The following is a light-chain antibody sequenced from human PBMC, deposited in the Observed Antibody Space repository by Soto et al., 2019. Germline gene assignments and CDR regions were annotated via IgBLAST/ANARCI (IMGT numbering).Light chain of an antibody. CDR1: NSDVGRYNF. CDR3: YSYTASDIWV. Sequence: QSALTQPRSVSGSPGQSVTISCTGTNSDVGRYNFVSWDQQLPGKAPKLLISAVSQRPSGVPDRFSGSKSGNTASLTISGLQADDEADYFCYSYTASDIWVFGGGTKVTVL. V-gene: IGLV2-11*01. CDR2: AVS. J-gene: IGLJ3*02.